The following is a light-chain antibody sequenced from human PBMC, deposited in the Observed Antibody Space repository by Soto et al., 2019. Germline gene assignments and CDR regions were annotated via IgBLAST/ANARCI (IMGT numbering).Light chain of an antibody. Sequence: EIVLTQSPATLSLSPGERATLSCRASQSVTSYLAWYHQKPGQAPRLLMYDASNRATGIPARFSGSGSGTDFTLTISSLEPEDFSVYYCQQHSNWPYTFGQGTKLEIK. CDR2: DAS. V-gene: IGKV3-11*01. CDR1: QSVTSY. J-gene: IGKJ2*01. CDR3: QQHSNWPYT.